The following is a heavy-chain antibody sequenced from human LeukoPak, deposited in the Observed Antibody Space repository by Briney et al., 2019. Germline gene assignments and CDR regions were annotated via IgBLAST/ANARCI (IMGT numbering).Heavy chain of an antibody. CDR1: GYTFTSYG. CDR3: ARLATMVRGVIINAPDY. D-gene: IGHD3-10*01. J-gene: IGHJ4*02. Sequence: ASVKVSCKASGYTFTSYGISWVRQAPGQGLERMGWISAYNGNTNYAQKLQGRVTMTTDTSTSTAYMELRSLRSDDTAVYYCARLATMVRGVIINAPDYWGQGTLVTVSS. V-gene: IGHV1-18*01. CDR2: ISAYNGNT.